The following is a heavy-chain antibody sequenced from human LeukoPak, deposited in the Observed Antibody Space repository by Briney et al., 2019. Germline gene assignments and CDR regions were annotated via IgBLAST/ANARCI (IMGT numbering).Heavy chain of an antibody. CDR2: IYYSGST. V-gene: IGHV4-39*07. J-gene: IGHJ5*02. D-gene: IGHD3-22*01. CDR1: GGSISSSSYY. Sequence: SETLSLTCTVSGGSISSSSYYWGWIRQPPGKGLEWIGSIYYSGSTYYNPSLKSRVTISVDTSKNQFSLKLSSVTAADTAVYYCARDPHYYDSSGYSGWFDPWGQGTLVTVSS. CDR3: ARDPHYYDSSGYSGWFDP.